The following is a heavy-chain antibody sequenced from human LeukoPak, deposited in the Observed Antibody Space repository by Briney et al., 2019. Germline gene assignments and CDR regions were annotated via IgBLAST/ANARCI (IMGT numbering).Heavy chain of an antibody. CDR1: GFTFSSYG. CDR2: ISYDGSNK. CDR3: ARGDGGRKNYYYYGMDV. D-gene: IGHD4-23*01. Sequence: GGSLRLSCAASGFTFSSYGMHWVRQAPGKGREWVAVISYDGSNKYYADSVKGRFTISRDNSENTLYLQMNSLRAEDTAVYYCARGDGGRKNYYYYGMDVWGQGTTVTVSS. V-gene: IGHV3-30*03. J-gene: IGHJ6*02.